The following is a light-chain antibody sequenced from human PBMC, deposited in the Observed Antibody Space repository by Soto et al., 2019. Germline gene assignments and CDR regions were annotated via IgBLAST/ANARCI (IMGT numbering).Light chain of an antibody. Sequence: EIVLTQSPGTLSLSPGERATLSCRASQTVTNTYLAWYQQKSGQAPKFLIYGASNRATGIPDRFSGSDSGTDFTLTISRLEPEDFAVYYCHQYGTLPPTFGGGTKVEF. CDR3: HQYGTLPPT. V-gene: IGKV3-20*01. CDR1: QTVTNTY. J-gene: IGKJ4*01. CDR2: GAS.